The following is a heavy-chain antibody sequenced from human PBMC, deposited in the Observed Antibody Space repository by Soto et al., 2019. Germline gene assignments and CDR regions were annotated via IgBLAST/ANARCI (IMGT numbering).Heavy chain of an antibody. CDR2: INAGNGNT. D-gene: IGHD6-19*01. Sequence: GASVKVSCKASGYTFTSYAMHWVRQAPGQRLEWMGWINAGNGNTKYSQKFQGRVTITRDTSASTAYMELSSLRSEDTAVYYCARGPGAVAGPFKIDPWGQGTLVTVSS. CDR3: ARGPGAVAGPFKIDP. V-gene: IGHV1-3*01. J-gene: IGHJ5*02. CDR1: GYTFTSYA.